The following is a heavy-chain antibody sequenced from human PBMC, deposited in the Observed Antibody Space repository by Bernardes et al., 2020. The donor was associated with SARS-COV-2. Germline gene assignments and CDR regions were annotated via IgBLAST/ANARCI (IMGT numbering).Heavy chain of an antibody. V-gene: IGHV1-18*01. Sequence: ASVKVSCKASGYTFTSYGISWVRQAPGQGLEWMGWISAYNGNTNYAQKLQGRVTMTTDTSTSTAYMELRSLRSDDTAVYYCARVEIRMVRGVISRYYYYGMDVWGQGTTVTVSS. J-gene: IGHJ6*02. CDR2: ISAYNGNT. CDR3: ARVEIRMVRGVISRYYYYGMDV. D-gene: IGHD3-10*01. CDR1: GYTFTSYG.